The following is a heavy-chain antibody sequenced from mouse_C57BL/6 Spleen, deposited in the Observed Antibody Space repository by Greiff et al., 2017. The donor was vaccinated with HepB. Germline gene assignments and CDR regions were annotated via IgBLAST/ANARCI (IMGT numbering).Heavy chain of an antibody. D-gene: IGHD4-1*01. CDR1: GFTFSSYA. CDR3: TREALLGRGNAMDY. CDR2: ISSGGDYI. Sequence: EVNVVESGEGLVKPGGSLKLSCAASGFTFSSYAMSWVRQTPEKRLEWVAYISSGGDYIYYADTVKGRFTISRDNARNTLYLQMSSLKSEDTAMYYCTREALLGRGNAMDYWGQGTSVTVSS. V-gene: IGHV5-9-1*02. J-gene: IGHJ4*01.